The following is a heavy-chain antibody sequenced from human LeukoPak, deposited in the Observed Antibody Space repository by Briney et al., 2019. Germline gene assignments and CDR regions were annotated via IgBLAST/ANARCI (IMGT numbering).Heavy chain of an antibody. Sequence: PGGSLRLSCEASGFTFSAYAMTWVRQAPGKGLEWVSTISAGGAGSTYYADSVKGRFTISRDNSKNTLYLLMNSLRAEDTAVYYCAKARFGWYGDSWGQGTLVTVSS. CDR1: GFTFSAYA. V-gene: IGHV3-23*01. CDR3: AKARFGWYGDS. CDR2: ISAGGAGST. J-gene: IGHJ4*02. D-gene: IGHD6-19*01.